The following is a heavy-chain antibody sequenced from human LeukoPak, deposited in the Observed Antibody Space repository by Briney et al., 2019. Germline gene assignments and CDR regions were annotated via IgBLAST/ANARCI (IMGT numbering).Heavy chain of an antibody. CDR1: GFTVSSNY. CDR2: IYSGGST. J-gene: IGHJ3*02. CDR3: ATTQITFFQGFIRAGAFDI. Sequence: PGGSLRLSCAASGFTVSSNYMSWVRQAPGKGLEWVSVIYSGGSTYYADSVKGRFTISRDNSKNTLYLQMNSLRSEDTAVYYCATTQITFFQGFIRAGAFDIWGQGTMVTVSS. D-gene: IGHD3-10*01. V-gene: IGHV3-53*05.